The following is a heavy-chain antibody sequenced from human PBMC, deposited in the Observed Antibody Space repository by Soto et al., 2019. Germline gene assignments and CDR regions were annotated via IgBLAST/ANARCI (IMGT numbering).Heavy chain of an antibody. J-gene: IGHJ4*02. V-gene: IGHV3-33*01. CDR3: ARGPIVANLDY. Sequence: QVQLVESGGGVVQPGRSLRLSCEASGFTFSDYGMHWVRQAPGKGLEYVAVVWYDGTNKYYAESVKGRFTISRDNSKNTLDLQMNSLRVDDTAMYYCARGPIVANLDYWGQGTLVTVSS. CDR1: GFTFSDYG. CDR2: VWYDGTNK. D-gene: IGHD5-12*01.